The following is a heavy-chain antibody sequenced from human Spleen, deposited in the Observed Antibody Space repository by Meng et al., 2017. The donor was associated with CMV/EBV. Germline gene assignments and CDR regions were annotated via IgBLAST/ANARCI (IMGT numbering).Heavy chain of an antibody. CDR1: GFTVSTIS. D-gene: IGHD1-14*01. V-gene: IGHV3-66*02. Sequence: GESLKISCADSGFTVSTISMNWVRQAPGKGLEWVSLIKPSGTTRYADSAKGRFTISRDNSENTLYLQMNSLRTEDSAVYYCARSLTRNNYYHAIDVWGQGTTVTVSS. J-gene: IGHJ6*02. CDR2: IKPSGTT. CDR3: ARSLTRNNYYHAIDV.